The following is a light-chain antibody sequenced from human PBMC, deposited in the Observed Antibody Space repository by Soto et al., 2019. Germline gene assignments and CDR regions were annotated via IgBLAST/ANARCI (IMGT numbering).Light chain of an antibody. J-gene: IGKJ3*01. CDR3: QQSYSTPRT. CDR2: AAS. CDR1: RSISSY. Sequence: DIQMTQSPSSLSASVGDRVTISSRASRSISSYLNWYQQKPGKAPKLLIYAASSLQSGVPSRFSGSGSGTDFTLTISSLQPEDFATYYCQQSYSTPRTFGPGTKVDI. V-gene: IGKV1-39*01.